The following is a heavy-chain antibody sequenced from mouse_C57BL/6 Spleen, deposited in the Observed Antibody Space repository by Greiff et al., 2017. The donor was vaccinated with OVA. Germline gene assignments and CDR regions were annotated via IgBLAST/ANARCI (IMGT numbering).Heavy chain of an antibody. D-gene: IGHD3-2*02. CDR1: GYAFSSSW. Sequence: QVQLQQSGPELVKPGASVKISCKASGYAFSSSWMNWVKQRPGKGLEWIGRIYPGDGDTNYNGKFKGKATLTAAKSSSTAYMQLSSLTSDDSAVYFCASRQLRLPSYAMDYWGQGTSVTVSS. J-gene: IGHJ4*01. CDR2: IYPGDGDT. V-gene: IGHV1-82*01. CDR3: ASRQLRLPSYAMDY.